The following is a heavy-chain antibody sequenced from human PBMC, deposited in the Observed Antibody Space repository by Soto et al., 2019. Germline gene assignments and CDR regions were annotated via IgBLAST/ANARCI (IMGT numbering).Heavy chain of an antibody. CDR1: GYTFTSYY. V-gene: IGHV1-46*01. J-gene: IGHJ4*02. Sequence: AASVKVSCKASGYTFTSYYMHLVRQAPGQGLEWMGIINPSGGSTSYAQKFQGRVTMTRDTSTSTVYMELSSLRSEDTAVYYCARDGSGRPHEVKLDYWGQGALVTVSS. CDR2: INPSGGST. CDR3: ARDGSGRPHEVKLDY. D-gene: IGHD1-26*01.